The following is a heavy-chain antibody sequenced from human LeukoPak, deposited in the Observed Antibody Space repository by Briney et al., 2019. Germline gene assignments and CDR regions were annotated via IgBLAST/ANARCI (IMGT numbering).Heavy chain of an antibody. Sequence: GGSLRLSCAASGFTFTSYWMTWVRQAPGKGLEWVANIKQDGSEKFYVGSVRGRFTISRDNGRNSVSLQMNSLRGEDTAVCYCARDVDTNYWGQGTLVTVSS. J-gene: IGHJ4*02. CDR2: IKQDGSEK. CDR1: GFTFTSYW. D-gene: IGHD5-18*01. V-gene: IGHV3-7*03. CDR3: ARDVDTNY.